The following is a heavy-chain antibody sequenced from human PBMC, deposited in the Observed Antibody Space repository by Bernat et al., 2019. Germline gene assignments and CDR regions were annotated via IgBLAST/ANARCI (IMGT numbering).Heavy chain of an antibody. CDR1: GFTFDDYA. CDR2: ISGDGGST. J-gene: IGHJ4*02. D-gene: IGHD4-17*01. CDR3: ASFTVTTGNFDY. Sequence: EVQLVESGGGVVQPGGSLRLSCAASGFTFDDYAMHWVRQAPGKGLDWVVLISGDGGSTYYADPVKGRFTISRDNSKNSLYLQMNSLRTEDTALYYCASFTVTTGNFDYWGQGTLVTVSS. V-gene: IGHV3-43*02.